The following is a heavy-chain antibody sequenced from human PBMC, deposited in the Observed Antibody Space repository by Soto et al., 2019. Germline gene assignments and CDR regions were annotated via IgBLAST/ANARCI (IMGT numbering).Heavy chain of an antibody. CDR3: ARSRSGSGSYSKVMDV. CDR1: GYTFTSYD. J-gene: IGHJ6*03. D-gene: IGHD3-10*01. CDR2: MNPNSGNT. Sequence: SVNVSCKASGYTFTSYDINWVRQATGQGLEWMGWMNPNSGNTGNAQKFQGRVTMTRNTSISTAYMELSSLTSEDTAVYYCARSRSGSGSYSKVMDVWGKGTTVTVSS. V-gene: IGHV1-8*01.